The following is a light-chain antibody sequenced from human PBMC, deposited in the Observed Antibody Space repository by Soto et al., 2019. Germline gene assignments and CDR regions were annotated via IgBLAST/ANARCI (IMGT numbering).Light chain of an antibody. CDR1: QSLGSL. CDR2: DAS. Sequence: EIVLTQSPATLSLSPGERATLSCRASQSLGSLLAWYQQKPGQAPRLLISDASNRATGIPARFSGSGSGTDFTLTISSLEPEDFAVYYCQQYNNWPWTFGQGTKVEIK. J-gene: IGKJ1*01. V-gene: IGKV3-11*01. CDR3: QQYNNWPWT.